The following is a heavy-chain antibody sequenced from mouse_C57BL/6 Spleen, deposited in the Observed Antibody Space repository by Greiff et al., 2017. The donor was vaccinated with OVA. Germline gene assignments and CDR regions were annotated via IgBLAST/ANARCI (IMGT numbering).Heavy chain of an antibody. CDR1: GYAFSSSW. Sequence: QVQLQQSGPELVKPGASVKISCKASGYAFSSSWMNWVKQRPGKGLEWIGRIYPGDGDTNYNGKFKGKATLTADKSSSTAYMQLSSLTSEDSAVYFCARMGYDGGLGFAYWGQGTLVTVSA. D-gene: IGHD2-2*01. V-gene: IGHV1-82*01. CDR3: ARMGYDGGLGFAY. CDR2: IYPGDGDT. J-gene: IGHJ3*01.